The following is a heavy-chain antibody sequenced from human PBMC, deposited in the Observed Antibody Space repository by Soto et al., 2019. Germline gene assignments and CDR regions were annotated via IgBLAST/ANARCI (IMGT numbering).Heavy chain of an antibody. CDR1: GFTFSSYA. CDR3: AKERGSGSYGVNACDI. CDR2: ISGSGDNT. Sequence: EVQLLESGGGLVQPGGSLRLSCAASGFTFSSYAMSWVRQAPGKGLEWVSAISGSGDNTYYADSVKGRFTISRDNSKNTLEMQMNSLNAEDTAVFYWAKERGSGSYGVNACDIWGQGAMVTVSS. D-gene: IGHD1-26*01. J-gene: IGHJ3*02. V-gene: IGHV3-23*01.